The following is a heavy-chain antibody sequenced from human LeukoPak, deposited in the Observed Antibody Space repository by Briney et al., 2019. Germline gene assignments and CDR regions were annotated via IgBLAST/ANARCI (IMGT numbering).Heavy chain of an antibody. J-gene: IGHJ6*03. CDR2: ISAYNGNT. CDR1: GYTFTSYG. D-gene: IGHD2-2*02. CDR3: ARGYCSSTSCDTYYYYYMDV. Sequence: ASVKVSCKASGYTFTSYGISWVRQAPGQGLEWMGWISAYNGNTNYAQKFQGRVTMTRDTSISTAYMELSRLRSDDTAVYYCARGYCSSTSCDTYYYYYMDVWGKGTTVTVSS. V-gene: IGHV1-18*01.